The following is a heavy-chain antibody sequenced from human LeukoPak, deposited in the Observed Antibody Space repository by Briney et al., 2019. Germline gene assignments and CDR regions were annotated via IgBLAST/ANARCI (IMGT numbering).Heavy chain of an antibody. CDR2: ITWNSGNI. V-gene: IGHV3-9*01. CDR1: GFTFDDYA. J-gene: IGHJ3*01. Sequence: PGGSLRLSCAASGFTFDDYAMHWVRQAPGKGLEGGSGITWNSGNIGYADSVKGRLTISRDNAKNSLSLQMNSLRAEDTALYYCTKDRARTLNAFDVWGQGTMVTVSS. D-gene: IGHD1-14*01. CDR3: TKDRARTLNAFDV.